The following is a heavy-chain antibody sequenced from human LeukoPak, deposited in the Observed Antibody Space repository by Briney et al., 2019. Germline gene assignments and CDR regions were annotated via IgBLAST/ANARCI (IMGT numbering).Heavy chain of an antibody. CDR3: GMGGSGPSSDYYYGMDV. CDR2: IYYSGST. J-gene: IGHJ6*02. CDR1: GGSISSYY. Sequence: SETLSLTCTVSGGSISSYYWSWIRQPPGKGLEWIGYIYYSGSTYYNPSLKSRVTISVDTSKNQFSLKLSSVTAADTAVYYCGMGGSGPSSDYYYGMDVWGQGTTVTVSS. D-gene: IGHD3-10*01. V-gene: IGHV4-59*06.